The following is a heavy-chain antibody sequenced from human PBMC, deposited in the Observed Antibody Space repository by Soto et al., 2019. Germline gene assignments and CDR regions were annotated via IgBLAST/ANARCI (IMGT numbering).Heavy chain of an antibody. V-gene: IGHV5-51*01. CDR1: GYSFTSYW. D-gene: IGHD5-18*01. CDR3: ARHVSPVPGYSYGSYPH. CDR2: IYPGDSDT. J-gene: IGHJ4*02. Sequence: LGESLKISCKGSGYSFTSYWISWVRQMPGKGLEWMGIIYPGDSDTRYSPSFQGQVTISADKSISTAYLQWSSLKASDTAMYYCARHVSPVPGYSYGSYPHWGQGTLVTVSS.